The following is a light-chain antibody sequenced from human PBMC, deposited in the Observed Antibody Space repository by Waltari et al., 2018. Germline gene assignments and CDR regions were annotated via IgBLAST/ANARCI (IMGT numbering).Light chain of an antibody. J-gene: IGLJ2*01. V-gene: IGLV2-23*02. CDR1: SSDVGSYNL. CDR3: CSYAGSSTFV. CDR2: EVS. Sequence: QSALTQPASVSGSPGHSITISCTGPSSDVGSYNLVSWYQQHPGKAPKLMIYEVSKRPSGVSNRFSGSKSGNTASLTISGLQAEDEADYYCCSYAGSSTFVFGGGTKLTVL.